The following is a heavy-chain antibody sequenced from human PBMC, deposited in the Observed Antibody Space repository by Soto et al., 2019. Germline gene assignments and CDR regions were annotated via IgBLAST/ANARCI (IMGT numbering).Heavy chain of an antibody. D-gene: IGHD3-3*01. CDR3: ARPYYDFWNGCPTWYFDL. V-gene: IGHV3-30-3*01. CDR2: ISYDGSSK. J-gene: IGHJ4*02. CDR1: GFAFSTYA. Sequence: PGGSLRLSCEASGFAFSTYAMHWVRQAPGKGLEWVSVISYDGSSKTHADSVRGRFTISRDNSKNTLFLQMNSLRDDDTAVYFCARPYYDFWNGCPTWYFDLWGQGTPVTVSS.